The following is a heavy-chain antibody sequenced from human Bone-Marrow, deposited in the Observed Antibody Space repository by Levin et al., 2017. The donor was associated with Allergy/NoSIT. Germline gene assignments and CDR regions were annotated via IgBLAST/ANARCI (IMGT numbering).Heavy chain of an antibody. J-gene: IGHJ4*02. V-gene: IGHV4-38-2*01. CDR3: AGQRAAVGAFDY. CDR2: IYHTGSA. CDR1: EYSISSGYN. Sequence: GSLRLSCAVSEYSISSGYNWGWIRQPPGKGLEWIGNIYHTGSAYYNPSLSSRVTLLVDRSNNRFSLKMSSVTASDTAVYYCAGQRAAVGAFDYWGQGTLVRVSS. D-gene: IGHD6-13*01.